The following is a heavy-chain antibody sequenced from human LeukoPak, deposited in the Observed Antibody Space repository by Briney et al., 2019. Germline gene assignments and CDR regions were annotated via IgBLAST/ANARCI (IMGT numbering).Heavy chain of an antibody. Sequence: SETLSLTCTLSGDFITSDTYSWSWIRQPAGMQLEWIGRIYTSGSTNYNPFLKSRVTMSVDTSKNQFSLKLSSVTAADTAVYYCARGQFQPSLWSDTEYYFDYWGQGTLVTVSS. D-gene: IGHD3-3*01. V-gene: IGHV4-61*02. CDR3: ARGQFQPSLWSDTEYYFDY. CDR1: GDFITSDTYS. J-gene: IGHJ4*02. CDR2: IYTSGST.